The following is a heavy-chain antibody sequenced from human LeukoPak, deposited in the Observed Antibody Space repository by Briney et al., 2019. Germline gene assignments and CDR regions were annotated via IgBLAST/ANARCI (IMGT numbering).Heavy chain of an antibody. CDR2: IYYSGST. CDR1: GGSISSYY. Sequence: SETLSLTCTVSGGSISSYYWSWIRQPPGKGLEWIGYIYYSGSTNYNPSLKSRVTISVDTSKNQFSLKLSSVTAADTAVYYCARGWGFYDILTGDYYYHYGMDVWGQGTTVTVSS. J-gene: IGHJ6*02. CDR3: ARGWGFYDILTGDYYYHYGMDV. D-gene: IGHD3-9*01. V-gene: IGHV4-59*01.